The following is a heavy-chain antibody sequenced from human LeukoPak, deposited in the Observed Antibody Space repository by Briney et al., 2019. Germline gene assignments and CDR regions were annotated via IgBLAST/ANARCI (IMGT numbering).Heavy chain of an antibody. D-gene: IGHD3-22*01. V-gene: IGHV3-30*02. Sequence: GGPLRLSCAASGFTFSSYGMHWVRQAPGKGLDWVAFLRYDGSNKYYADSVKGRFTISRDNSKNTLYLQMNTLRAEDTATYYCAKDQAAAVLLLLPGRFDYWGQGTLVTVSS. J-gene: IGHJ4*02. CDR1: GFTFSSYG. CDR3: AKDQAAAVLLLLPGRFDY. CDR2: LRYDGSNK.